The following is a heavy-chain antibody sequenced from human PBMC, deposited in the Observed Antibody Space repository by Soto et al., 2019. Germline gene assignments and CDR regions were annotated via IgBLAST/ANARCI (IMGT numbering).Heavy chain of an antibody. Sequence: QVQLQESGPGLVKPSETLSLTCTVSGGSIGRYFWSCIRQPPGKGLEWIGYIYYSGSTTYNPSLKSRVTISLDTSKNQCSLKLNSVTAADTAVYYCARGREGVAFDVWGHGTMVSVSS. J-gene: IGHJ3*01. V-gene: IGHV4-59*01. D-gene: IGHD3-16*01. CDR1: GGSIGRYF. CDR3: ARGREGVAFDV. CDR2: IYYSGST.